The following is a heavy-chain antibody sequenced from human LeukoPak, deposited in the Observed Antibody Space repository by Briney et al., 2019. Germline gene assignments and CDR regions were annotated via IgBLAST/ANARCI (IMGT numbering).Heavy chain of an antibody. Sequence: GGSLRLSCAASGFTFDDYAMHWVRQAPGKGLEWVSGISWNSGSTGYVGSVKGRFTMSRDNTKNSLYLQMNSLTPDDTALYYCVRGNFGPAQWFDPWGQGTLVTVSS. V-gene: IGHV3-9*01. CDR1: GFTFDDYA. J-gene: IGHJ5*02. CDR2: ISWNSGST. CDR3: VRGNFGPAQWFDP. D-gene: IGHD3/OR15-3a*01.